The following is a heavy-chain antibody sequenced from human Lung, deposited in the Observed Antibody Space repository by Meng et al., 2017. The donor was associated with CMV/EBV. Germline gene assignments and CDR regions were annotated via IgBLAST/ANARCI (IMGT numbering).Heavy chain of an antibody. Sequence: SGLSVSNYYGTWIRQAPGKGLEWVSYISNSGSTIYYADSGRGRFTISRDNAKNSLYLQMNSLRAEDTAVYYCARSRTQPRSYYFDYWGQGTLVTVSS. CDR2: ISNSGSTI. CDR1: GLSVSNYY. CDR3: ARSRTQPRSYYFDY. J-gene: IGHJ4*02. D-gene: IGHD1-14*01. V-gene: IGHV3-11*04.